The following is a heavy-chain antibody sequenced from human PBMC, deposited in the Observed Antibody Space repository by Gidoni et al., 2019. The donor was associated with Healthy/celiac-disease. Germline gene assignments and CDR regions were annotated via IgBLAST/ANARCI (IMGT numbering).Heavy chain of an antibody. CDR3: ARLRGLQFSSYFDY. V-gene: IGHV5-51*01. CDR1: GYRFTSYW. D-gene: IGHD5-12*01. CDR2: IYPGDSDT. Sequence: EVQLVQSGAEGKKPGESLTISCTGSGYRFTSYWIGWVRQMPGKGLEWMGIIYPGDSDTRYRPSFQGQVTISADKSISTAYLQWSSLKASDTAMYYCARLRGLQFSSYFDYWGQGTLVTVSS. J-gene: IGHJ4*02.